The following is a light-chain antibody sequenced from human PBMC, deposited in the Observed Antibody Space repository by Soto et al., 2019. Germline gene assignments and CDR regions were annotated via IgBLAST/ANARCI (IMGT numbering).Light chain of an antibody. V-gene: IGKV3-11*01. CDR2: GAT. CDR3: QQRSNWTWT. Sequence: EVVMTQSPATLSVSAGDRANIFCWASQIINDNVAWYQQKPGQAPRLLMYGATTRATGIPARFSGSGSGTDFTLTISSLEPEDFAVYYCQQRSNWTWTFGQGTKVDIK. J-gene: IGKJ1*01. CDR1: QIINDN.